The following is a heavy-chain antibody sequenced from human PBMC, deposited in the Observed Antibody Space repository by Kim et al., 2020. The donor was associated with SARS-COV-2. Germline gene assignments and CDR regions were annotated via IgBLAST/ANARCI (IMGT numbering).Heavy chain of an antibody. V-gene: IGHV3-73*01. CDR3: TRTVTPRACDY. J-gene: IGHJ4*02. CDR2: T. D-gene: IGHD4-17*01. Sequence: TAYAASVEGRFTISRDDSKNTAYLQMNSLKTEDTAVYYCTRTVTPRACDYWGQGTLVTVSS.